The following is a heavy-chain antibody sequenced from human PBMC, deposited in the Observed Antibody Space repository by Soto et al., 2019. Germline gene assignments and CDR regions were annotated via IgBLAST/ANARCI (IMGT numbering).Heavy chain of an antibody. CDR3: ARGYCSGGSCYSNYYYYGMDV. J-gene: IGHJ6*02. D-gene: IGHD2-15*01. CDR1: GYSFTGYW. V-gene: IGHV5-51*01. CDR2: IYPGDSDT. Sequence: PGESLKISCKGSGYSFTGYWIGWVRQMPGKGLEWMGIIYPGDSDTRYSPSFQGQVTISADKSISTAYLQWSSLKASDTAMYYCARGYCSGGSCYSNYYYYGMDVWGQGTTVTVSS.